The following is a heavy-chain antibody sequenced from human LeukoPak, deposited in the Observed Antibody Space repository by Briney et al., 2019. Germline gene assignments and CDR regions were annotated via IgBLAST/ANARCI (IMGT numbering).Heavy chain of an antibody. CDR3: AKDLHYYGSGSRGYFDY. CDR2: ISYDGSNK. J-gene: IGHJ4*02. V-gene: IGHV3-30*18. D-gene: IGHD3-10*01. CDR1: GFTFSSYG. Sequence: GGSLRLSCAASGFTFSSYGMHWVRQAPGKGLEWVAAISYDGSNKYYADSVKGRFTISRDNSKNTLYLQMNSLRAEDTAVYYCAKDLHYYGSGSRGYFDYWGQGTLVTVSS.